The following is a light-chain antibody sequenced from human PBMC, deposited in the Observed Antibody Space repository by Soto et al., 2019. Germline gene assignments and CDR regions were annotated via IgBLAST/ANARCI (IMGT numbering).Light chain of an antibody. CDR3: QSYDSSLSGWL. CDR2: GDS. CDR1: SSNIGAGYN. V-gene: IGLV1-40*01. Sequence: QSVLTQPPSVSGAPGQRVTISCTGSSSNIGAGYNVHWYQQVPGTAPKLLIYGDSNRPSGVTDRFSGSKSGTSASLAITGLQAEDEADYSCQSYDSSLSGWLFGGGTKLTVL. J-gene: IGLJ3*02.